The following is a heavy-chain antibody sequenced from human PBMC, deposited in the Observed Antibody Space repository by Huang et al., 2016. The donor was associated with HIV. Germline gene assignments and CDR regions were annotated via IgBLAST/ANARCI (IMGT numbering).Heavy chain of an antibody. Sequence: EVQLVESGGGLVQPGGSLRLSCAASGFTFSSYWMHWVRQAPGKGLGWVSRINREGSSSGYADSVKGRFTISRDNAKNTLYLQMNSLRAEDTAVYYCVRDPRIQSWLNYFDYWGQGTLVSVSS. D-gene: IGHD3-22*01. V-gene: IGHV3-74*01. CDR2: INREGSSS. J-gene: IGHJ4*02. CDR3: VRDPRIQSWLNYFDY. CDR1: GFTFSSYW.